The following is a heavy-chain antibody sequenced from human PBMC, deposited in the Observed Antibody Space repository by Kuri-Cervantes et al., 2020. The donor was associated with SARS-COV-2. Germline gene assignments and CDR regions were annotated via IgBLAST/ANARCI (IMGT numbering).Heavy chain of an antibody. CDR2: INTSDGST. D-gene: IGHD3-10*01. CDR1: GYTFTSYY. V-gene: IGHV1-46*01. J-gene: IGHJ6*02. CDR3: ASMVRGGTYYPYGIDV. Sequence: ASVKVSCKASGYTFTSYYMDWVRQAPGQGLEWMGIINTSDGSTRNAQKFQGRVTMTRDTSTSTVYMELSSLSSEDTAVYYCASMVRGGTYYPYGIDVWGQGTMVTVSS.